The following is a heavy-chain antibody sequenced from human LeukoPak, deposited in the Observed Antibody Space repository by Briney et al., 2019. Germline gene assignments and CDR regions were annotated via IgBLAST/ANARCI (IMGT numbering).Heavy chain of an antibody. D-gene: IGHD4-17*01. Sequence: ASVKVSCKASGYTFTRYGFSWVRQAPGQGLEWMGIINPSGGSTSYAQKFQGRVTMTRDMSTSTVYMELSSLRSEDTAVYYCARNDDYGDPRAFDIWGQGTMVTVSS. CDR2: INPSGGST. CDR1: GYTFTRYG. V-gene: IGHV1-46*03. J-gene: IGHJ3*02. CDR3: ARNDDYGDPRAFDI.